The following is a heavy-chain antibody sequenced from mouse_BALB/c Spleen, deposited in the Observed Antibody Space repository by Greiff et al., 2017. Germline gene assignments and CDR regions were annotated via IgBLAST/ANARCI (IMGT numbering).Heavy chain of an antibody. Sequence: VQLQQSGAELVKPGASVKLSCTASGFNIKDTYMHWVKQRPEQGLEWIGRIDPANGNTKYDPKFQGKATITADTSSNTAYLQLSSLTSEDTAVYYCGAIYDGYFYAMDYWGQGTSVTVSS. J-gene: IGHJ4*01. V-gene: IGHV14-3*02. D-gene: IGHD2-3*01. CDR1: GFNIKDTY. CDR3: GAIYDGYFYAMDY. CDR2: IDPANGNT.